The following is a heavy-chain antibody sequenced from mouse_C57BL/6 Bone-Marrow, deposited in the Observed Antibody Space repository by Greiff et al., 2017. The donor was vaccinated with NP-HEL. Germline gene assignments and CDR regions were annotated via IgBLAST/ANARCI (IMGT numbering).Heavy chain of an antibody. CDR1: GYTFTSYT. Sequence: VQLQQSGAELARPGASVKMSCKASGYTFTSYTMHWVKQRPGQGLEWIGYINPSSGYTKYNQKFKDKATSTADKSSSTAYMQLSSLTSEDSAVYYCARSDYYAMDYWGQGTSVTVSS. J-gene: IGHJ4*01. CDR3: ARSDYYAMDY. CDR2: INPSSGYT. V-gene: IGHV1-4*01.